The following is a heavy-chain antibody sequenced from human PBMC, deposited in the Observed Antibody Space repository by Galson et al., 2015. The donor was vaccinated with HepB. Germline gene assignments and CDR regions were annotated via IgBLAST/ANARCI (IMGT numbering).Heavy chain of an antibody. CDR1: GYTFTGYY. V-gene: IGHV1-2*02. CDR2: INPNSGGT. CDR3: ARDLFEEQWLTERNYFDY. D-gene: IGHD6-19*01. J-gene: IGHJ4*02. Sequence: SVKVSCKASGYTFTGYYMHWVRQAPGQGLEWMGWINPNSGGTNYAQKFQGRVTMTRDTSISTAYMELSRLRSDDTAVYYCARDLFEEQWLTERNYFDYWGQGTLVTVSS.